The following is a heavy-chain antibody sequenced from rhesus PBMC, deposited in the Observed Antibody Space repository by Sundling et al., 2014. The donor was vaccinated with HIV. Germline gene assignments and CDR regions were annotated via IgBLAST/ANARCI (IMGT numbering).Heavy chain of an antibody. CDR2: IFGSGGST. J-gene: IGHJ4*01. D-gene: IGHD3-16*01. CDR3: ASNEYYSGSFYHSDH. CDR1: GGSISSNQ. Sequence: QVQLQESGPGLVKPSETLSLTCAVSGGSISSNQWSWIRQPPGKGLEWIGRIFGSGGSTDYNPSLKSRVTISKDTSKNQFSLNLRSVTAADTAVYYCASNEYYSGSFYHSDHWGQGVLVTVSS. V-gene: IGHV4-160*01.